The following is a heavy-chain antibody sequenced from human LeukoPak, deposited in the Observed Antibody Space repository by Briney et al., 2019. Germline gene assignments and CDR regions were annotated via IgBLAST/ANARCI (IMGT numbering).Heavy chain of an antibody. CDR3: ARNTVTRIDY. D-gene: IGHD4-17*01. CDR2: IYYSGST. V-gene: IGHV4-31*03. Sequence: SETLSLTCTVSGGSISSGGYYWSWIRQHPGRGLEWIGYIYYSGSTYYNPSLKSRVTISVDTSKNQFSLKLSSVTAADTAVYYCARNTVTRIDYWGQGTLVTVSS. J-gene: IGHJ4*02. CDR1: GGSISSGGYY.